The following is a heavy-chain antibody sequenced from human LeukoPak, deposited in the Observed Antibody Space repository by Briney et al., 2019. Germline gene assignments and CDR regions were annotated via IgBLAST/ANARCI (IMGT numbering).Heavy chain of an antibody. Sequence: PSETLSLTCTVSGGSISRDDWSWVRQPPGKGLDWIGNTYYSGSTNYNPSLKSRVTISVDTSKNQFPLKLSSVTAADTAVYYCARQGGYYDSSGYYTVIDIWGQGTMVTVSS. V-gene: IGHV4-59*08. CDR1: GGSISRDD. D-gene: IGHD3-22*01. CDR2: TYYSGST. CDR3: ARQGGYYDSSGYYTVIDI. J-gene: IGHJ3*02.